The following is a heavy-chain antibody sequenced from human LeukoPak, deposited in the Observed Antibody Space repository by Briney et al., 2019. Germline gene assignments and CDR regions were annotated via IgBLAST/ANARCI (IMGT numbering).Heavy chain of an antibody. CDR1: GYTFTGYY. J-gene: IGHJ5*02. CDR2: INPNSGGT. CDR3: ARDFRAAMVFAWLDP. D-gene: IGHD5-18*01. Sequence: ASVKVSCKASGYTFTGYYMHWVRQAPGQGLEWMGWINPNSGGTNYAQKFQGRVTMTRDTSISTAYMELSRLRSDDTVVYYCARDFRAAMVFAWLDPWGQGTLVTVSS. V-gene: IGHV1-2*02.